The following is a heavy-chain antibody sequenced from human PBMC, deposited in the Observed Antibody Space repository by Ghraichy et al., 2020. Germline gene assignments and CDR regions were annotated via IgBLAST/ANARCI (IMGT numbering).Heavy chain of an antibody. D-gene: IGHD4-23*01. CDR2: IYYSGST. J-gene: IGHJ3*02. Sequence: SETLSLTCTVSGGSISSSSYYWGWIRQPPGKGLEWIGSIYYSGSTYYNPSLKSRVTISVDTSKNQFSLKLSSVTAADTAVYYCAVPGRLQLRWANRGAFDIWGQGTMVTVSS. V-gene: IGHV4-39*01. CDR1: GGSISSSSYY. CDR3: AVPGRLQLRWANRGAFDI.